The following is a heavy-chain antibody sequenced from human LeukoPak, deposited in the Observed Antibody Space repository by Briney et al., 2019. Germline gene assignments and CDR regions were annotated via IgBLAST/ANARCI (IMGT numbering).Heavy chain of an antibody. J-gene: IGHJ4*02. CDR3: AREGIYDYLWGIYRLVRELYDY. CDR2: INGSGDRK. D-gene: IGHD3-16*02. CDR1: GFTFSSYA. V-gene: IGHV3-23*01. Sequence: PGESLRLSCAASGFTFSSYAMSWVRQAPGKGLEWVSTINGSGDRKYYTDSVKGRFTISRDNAKNSLYLQMNSLRAEDTAVYYCAREGIYDYLWGIYRLVRELYDYWGQGTLVTVSS.